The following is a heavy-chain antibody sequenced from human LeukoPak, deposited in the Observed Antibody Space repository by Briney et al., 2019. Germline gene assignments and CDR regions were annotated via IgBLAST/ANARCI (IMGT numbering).Heavy chain of an antibody. CDR2: INHSGST. Sequence: SETLSLTCAVYGGSFSGYYWSWLRQPPGKGLEWIGEINHSGSTNYNPSLKSRVTISVDSSKNQFSLKLSSVTAADTAVYYCARAVVVVVPAATGYYFDYWGQGTLVTVSS. D-gene: IGHD2-2*01. J-gene: IGHJ4*02. CDR3: ARAVVVVVPAATGYYFDY. CDR1: GGSFSGYY. V-gene: IGHV4-34*01.